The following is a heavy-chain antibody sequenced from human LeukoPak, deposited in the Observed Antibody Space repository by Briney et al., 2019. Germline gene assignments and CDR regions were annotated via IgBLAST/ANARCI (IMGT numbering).Heavy chain of an antibody. CDR3: ARDFYYYDSSGYYEFAY. D-gene: IGHD3-22*01. J-gene: IGHJ4*02. Sequence: PGGSLRLSCAASGFTFSSYAMHWVRQAPGKGLEWVAVISYDGSNKYYADSVKGRFTISRDNSKNTLYLKMNSLRAEDTAVYYCARDFYYYDSSGYYEFAYWGQGTLVTVSS. CDR1: GFTFSSYA. CDR2: ISYDGSNK. V-gene: IGHV3-30*04.